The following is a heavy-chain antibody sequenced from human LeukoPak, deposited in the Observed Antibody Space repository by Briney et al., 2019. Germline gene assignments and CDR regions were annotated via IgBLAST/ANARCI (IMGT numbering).Heavy chain of an antibody. CDR2: INPSGGST. CDR1: GYTFTSYY. J-gene: IGHJ4*02. Sequence: GASVKVSCKASGYTFTSYYMHWVRQAPGQGLEWMGLINPSGGSTSYAQKFQGRVTMTRDTSTSTVYMELSSLRSEDTAVYYCASPGPPDSRGLAPDYWGQGTLVTVSS. D-gene: IGHD6-19*01. V-gene: IGHV1-46*01. CDR3: ASPGPPDSRGLAPDY.